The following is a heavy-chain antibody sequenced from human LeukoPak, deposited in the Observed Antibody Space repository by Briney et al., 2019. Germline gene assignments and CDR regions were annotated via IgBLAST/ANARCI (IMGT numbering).Heavy chain of an antibody. J-gene: IGHJ4*02. V-gene: IGHV3-30-3*01. CDR2: ISYDGSKK. CDR3: ARPDYCGGDCFWNYFDY. Sequence: GGSLRLSCASSLFTFSRYAIHWVRQAPGRGLERVAAISYDGSKKYYADTVKGRFTISRDNSKSTLYLQMSSLRREDTAVYYCARPDYCGGDCFWNYFDYWGQGTLVTVSS. CDR1: LFTFSRYA. D-gene: IGHD2-21*02.